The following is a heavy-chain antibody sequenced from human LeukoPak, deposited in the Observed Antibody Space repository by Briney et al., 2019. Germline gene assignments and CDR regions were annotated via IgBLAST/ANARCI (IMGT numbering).Heavy chain of an antibody. CDR3: AKGGIGPSPVLDP. D-gene: IGHD3/OR15-3a*01. CDR2: IAVSGGGP. J-gene: IGHJ5*02. V-gene: IGHV3-23*01. CDR1: GFSFSSYA. Sequence: PGGSLRLSCAASGFSFSSYAMSWVRQAPGKGLEWVSSIAVSGGGPYYGDSVKGRFTISRDNSKNTVYLQMNSLRAEDTAIYSCAKGGIGPSPVLDPWGQGTLVTVSS.